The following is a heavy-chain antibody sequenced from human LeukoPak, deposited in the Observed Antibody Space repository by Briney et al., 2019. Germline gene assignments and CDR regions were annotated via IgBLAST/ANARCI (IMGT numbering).Heavy chain of an antibody. D-gene: IGHD3-9*01. J-gene: IGHJ2*01. V-gene: IGHV4-59*01. CDR1: GGAISSYY. CDR3: AGGWLGAGYLPVYWYFDL. Sequence: SGTLSLTCTVSGGAISSYYRSWRRQTPGEGLEWIGYIYYSVSTKYNPPLTSRVTISVYTSKSKCSLKLRTVSAAEAAVYYYAGGWLGAGYLPVYWYFDLWGRGTLVTVSS. CDR2: IYYSVST.